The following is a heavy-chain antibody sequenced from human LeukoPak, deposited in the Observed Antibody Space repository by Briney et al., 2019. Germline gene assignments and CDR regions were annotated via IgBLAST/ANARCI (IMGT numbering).Heavy chain of an antibody. J-gene: IGHJ5*02. CDR3: ARCPLVRGVILPWFDP. V-gene: IGHV4-31*03. D-gene: IGHD3-10*01. CDR1: GGXISSGGYY. Sequence: SQTLSLACTVSGGXISSGGYYWSWIRQHPGMGLEWVGYIYYSGSTYYNPSLKSRVSISVDTSKNQFSLKLSSVTAADTAVYYCARCPLVRGVILPWFDPWGQGTLVTVSS. CDR2: IYYSGST.